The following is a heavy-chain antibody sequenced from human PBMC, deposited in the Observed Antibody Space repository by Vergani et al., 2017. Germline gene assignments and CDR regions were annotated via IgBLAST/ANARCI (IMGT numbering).Heavy chain of an antibody. Sequence: EVQLVESGGGLVPPGRSLRLSCAASGFSFGDYAMTWVRQAPGQGLEWVAVIRNKAYGGTTEYAASVEGRFTISRDNSKRLAYLQLSGLKTEDTAVYFCSRGRGYSFGYFVYWVGGALVGVSS. CDR1: GFSFGDYA. V-gene: IGHV3-49*04. CDR2: IRNKAYGGTT. D-gene: IGHD5-18*01. CDR3: SRGRGYSFGYFVY. J-gene: IGHJ4*02.